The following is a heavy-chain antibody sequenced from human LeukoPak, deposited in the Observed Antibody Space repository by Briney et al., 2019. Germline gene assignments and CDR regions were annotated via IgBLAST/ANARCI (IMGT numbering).Heavy chain of an antibody. CDR3: AKDPRITISGVATSLDY. J-gene: IGHJ4*02. CDR1: GFTFSSYG. V-gene: IGHV3-23*01. CDR2: ISGSGGST. D-gene: IGHD3-3*01. Sequence: GGSLRLSCAASGFTFSSYGMSWVRQAPGKGLEWVSAISGSGGSTYYADSVKGRFTISRDNSKNTLYLQMNSLRAEDTAVCYCAKDPRITISGVATSLDYWGQGTLVTVSS.